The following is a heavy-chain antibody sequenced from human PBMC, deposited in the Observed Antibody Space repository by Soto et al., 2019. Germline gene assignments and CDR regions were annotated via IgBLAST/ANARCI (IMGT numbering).Heavy chain of an antibody. J-gene: IGHJ3*02. V-gene: IGHV4-34*01. Sequence: QVQLQQWGAGLLKPSETLSLTCAVYGGFVSSGSYYWSWIRQPPGKGLEWIGEMSHSGGTHFNPSLKCRGTISLDTSKNQFSLKMSSVTAADTALYYCARVERGTATTVVDAFDIWGPGTMVTVSS. D-gene: IGHD1-1*01. CDR1: GGFVSSGSYY. CDR2: MSHSGGT. CDR3: ARVERGTATTVVDAFDI.